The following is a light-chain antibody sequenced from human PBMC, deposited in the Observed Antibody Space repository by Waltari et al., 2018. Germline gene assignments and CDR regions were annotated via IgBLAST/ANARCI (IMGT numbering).Light chain of an antibody. Sequence: DIQMTQSPSTLSASVGDRVTITCRASQSISSWLAWYQQKPGKAPKLLIYKASSLGSGVPSRFSGSGSGTEFTLTISSLQADDFATYYCQQYNSYWTFGQGTKVEIK. CDR2: KAS. J-gene: IGKJ1*01. CDR1: QSISSW. V-gene: IGKV1-5*03. CDR3: QQYNSYWT.